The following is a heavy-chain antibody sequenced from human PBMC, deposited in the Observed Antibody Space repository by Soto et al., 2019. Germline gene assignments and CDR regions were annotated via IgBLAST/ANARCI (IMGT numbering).Heavy chain of an antibody. J-gene: IGHJ4*02. D-gene: IGHD3-16*02. CDR2: IIPMFGTP. CDR1: AGTFRSYA. V-gene: IGHV1-69*01. Sequence: QVQLLQSGAEVKRSGTSVKVSCKAAAGTFRSYAMSWVRQAPGQGLEWMGGIIPMFGTPNYAQNFKGRLTITADESTRTAYMELSSLRSEDTAVYYCTKGAYYDDVWGNYRHYYFDSWGQGTLVTVSS. CDR3: TKGAYYDDVWGNYRHYYFDS.